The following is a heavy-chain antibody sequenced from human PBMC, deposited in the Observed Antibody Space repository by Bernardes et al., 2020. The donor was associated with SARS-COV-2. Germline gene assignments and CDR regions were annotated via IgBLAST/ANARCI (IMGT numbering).Heavy chain of an antibody. J-gene: IGHJ4*02. CDR1: GFTFSSYA. Sequence: GGSLRLSCAASGFTFSSYAMSWVRQAPGKGLEWVSAIRANGDSTYYADSVKGRFTISRDISKNTLYLQMNSLRAEDTALYYCAKDKGGGSTEPSDYWGQGTLVTVSS. V-gene: IGHV3-23*01. CDR3: AKDKGGGSTEPSDY. CDR2: IRANGDST. D-gene: IGHD2-15*01.